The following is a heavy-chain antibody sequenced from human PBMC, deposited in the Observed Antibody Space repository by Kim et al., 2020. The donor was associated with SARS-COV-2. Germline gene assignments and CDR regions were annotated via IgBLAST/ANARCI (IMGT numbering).Heavy chain of an antibody. V-gene: IGHV3-23*01. J-gene: IGHJ4*02. Sequence: YADSVKGRFNISRDNSKSVLFLQMDSWRVEDTAIYYCTRGVGDYWGQGTQVTVSS. D-gene: IGHD3-16*01. CDR3: TRGVGDY.